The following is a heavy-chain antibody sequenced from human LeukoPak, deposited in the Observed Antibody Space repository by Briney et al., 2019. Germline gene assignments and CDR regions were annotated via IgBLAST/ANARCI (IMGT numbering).Heavy chain of an antibody. J-gene: IGHJ6*02. CDR2: GYYSGST. Sequence: SETLSLTCTVSGGSISSYYWSWIRQPPGKGLEWIGYGYYSGSTKYNASLKSRVTISVDTSKNQFSLKLTSLTAADTAVYFCARHGTSYYYYAMDVWGQGTTVTVSS. V-gene: IGHV4-59*08. CDR1: GGSISSYY. D-gene: IGHD1-26*01. CDR3: ARHGTSYYYYAMDV.